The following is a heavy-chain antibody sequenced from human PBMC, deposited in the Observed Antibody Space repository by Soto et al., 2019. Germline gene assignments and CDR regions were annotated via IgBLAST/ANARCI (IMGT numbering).Heavy chain of an antibody. V-gene: IGHV4-59*01. CDR3: ARSSSYDFWSGYYAPFYYYYGMDV. CDR2: IYYSGST. CDR1: GGSISSYY. J-gene: IGHJ6*02. Sequence: QVQLQESGPGLVKPSETLSLTCTVSGGSISSYYWSWIRQPPGKGLEWIGYIYYSGSTNYNPSLKSRVTISVDTSKNQFSLKLSSVTAADTAVYYCARSSSYDFWSGYYAPFYYYYGMDVWGQGTTVTVSS. D-gene: IGHD3-3*01.